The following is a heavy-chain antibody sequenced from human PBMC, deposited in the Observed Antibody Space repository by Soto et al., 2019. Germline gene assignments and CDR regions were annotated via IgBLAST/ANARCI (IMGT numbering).Heavy chain of an antibody. CDR1: GYTFTSYA. J-gene: IGHJ5*02. D-gene: IGHD3-3*01. Sequence: GASVKVSCKASGYTFTSYAIHWVRQAPGQRLEWMGWINAGNGNTKYSQKFQGRVTITRDTSASTAYMELSSLRSEDTAVYYCARDWDFWSGYVWFDPWGQGTLVTVSS. V-gene: IGHV1-3*01. CDR2: INAGNGNT. CDR3: ARDWDFWSGYVWFDP.